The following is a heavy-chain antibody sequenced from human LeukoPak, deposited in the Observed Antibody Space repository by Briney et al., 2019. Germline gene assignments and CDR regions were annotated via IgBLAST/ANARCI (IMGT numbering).Heavy chain of an antibody. V-gene: IGHV1-69*13. J-gene: IGHJ4*02. D-gene: IGHD3-22*01. Sequence: SVKVSCKASGGTFSSYAISWVRQAPGQGLEWMGGIIPIFGTANYAQKFQGRVTITADESTSTAYMELSSLRSEDTAVYYCAREAITMIVASEEGYFDYWGQGTLVTVSS. CDR3: AREAITMIVASEEGYFDY. CDR1: GGTFSSYA. CDR2: IIPIFGTA.